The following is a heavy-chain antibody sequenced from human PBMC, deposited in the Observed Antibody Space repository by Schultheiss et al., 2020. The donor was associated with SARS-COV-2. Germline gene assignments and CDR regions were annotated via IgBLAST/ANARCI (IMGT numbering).Heavy chain of an antibody. D-gene: IGHD3-22*01. Sequence: GGSLRLSCAASGFTFSSYAMSWVRQAPGKGLEWVSAISGSGGSTYYADSVKGRFTISRDNSKNTLYLQMNSLRAEDTAVYYCAKDERGRNYYDSSGYSSQGPDYWGQGTLVTVSS. V-gene: IGHV3-23*01. CDR3: AKDERGRNYYDSSGYSSQGPDY. J-gene: IGHJ4*02. CDR2: ISGSGGST. CDR1: GFTFSSYA.